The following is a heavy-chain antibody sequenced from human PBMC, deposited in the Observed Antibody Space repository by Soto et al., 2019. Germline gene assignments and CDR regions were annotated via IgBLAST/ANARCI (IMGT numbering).Heavy chain of an antibody. CDR3: VKDRPNRLRFLAREFDP. D-gene: IGHD3-3*01. CDR2: ISSNGGST. Sequence: GGSLRLSCSASGFTFSSYAMHWVRQAPGKGLEYVSAISSNGGSTYYADSVKGRFTISRDNSKNTLYLQMSSLRAEDTAVYYCVKDRPNRLRFLAREFDPWGQGTLVTVSS. J-gene: IGHJ5*02. V-gene: IGHV3-64D*08. CDR1: GFTFSSYA.